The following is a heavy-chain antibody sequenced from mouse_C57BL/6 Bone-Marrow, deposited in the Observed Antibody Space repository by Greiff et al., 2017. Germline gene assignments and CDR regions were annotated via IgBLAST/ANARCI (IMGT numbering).Heavy chain of an antibody. Sequence: VQLQQSGPELVKPGASVKISCKASGYAFSSSWMNWVKQRPGKGLEWIGRIYPGDGDTNYNGKFKGKATLTADKSSSTAYKQLSSLTSDDSAVYFCARRLHDDADFDYWGQGTTLTVSA. CDR1: GYAFSSSW. CDR2: IYPGDGDT. J-gene: IGHJ2*01. V-gene: IGHV1-82*01. D-gene: IGHD2-4*01. CDR3: ARRLHDDADFDY.